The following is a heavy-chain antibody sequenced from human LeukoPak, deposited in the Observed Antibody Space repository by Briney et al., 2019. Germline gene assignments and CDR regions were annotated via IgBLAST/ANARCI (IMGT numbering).Heavy chain of an antibody. D-gene: IGHD5-18*01. V-gene: IGHV4-39*01. CDR3: ARRGGYNYGFDY. CDR1: GGSISGSSYY. CDR2: VYYSGST. Sequence: SETLSLTCSVSGGSISGSSYYWGWIRQPPGKRLEWIGDVYYSGSTYYNPSLKSRVTISVDTSKNQFSLKLSSVTAADTAVYYCARRGGYNYGFDYWGQGTLVTVSS. J-gene: IGHJ4*02.